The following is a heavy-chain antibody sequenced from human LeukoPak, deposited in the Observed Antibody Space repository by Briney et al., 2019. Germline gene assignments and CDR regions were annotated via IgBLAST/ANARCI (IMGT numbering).Heavy chain of an antibody. D-gene: IGHD3-22*01. J-gene: IGHJ6*03. CDR3: ARLPDDSSARYYYYYMDV. CDR1: GGSISSSSYY. CDR2: IYYSGST. V-gene: IGHV4-39*01. Sequence: SETLSLTCTVSGGSISSSSYYWGWIRQPPGKGLEWIGSIYYSGSTYYNPSLKSRVTISVDTSKNQFSLKLSSVTAADTAVYYCARLPDDSSARYYYYYMDVWGKGTTVAVSS.